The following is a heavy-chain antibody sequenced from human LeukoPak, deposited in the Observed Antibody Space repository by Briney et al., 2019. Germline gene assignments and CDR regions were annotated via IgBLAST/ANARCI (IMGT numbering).Heavy chain of an antibody. J-gene: IGHJ4*02. V-gene: IGHV3-23*01. D-gene: IGHD2-21*02. CDR3: ANYCDGDCFRNFDH. Sequence: GGSLRLSCAASGFDFSTYAIAWVRQAPGRGLEWVSVIAAGGGGIQYADAVQGRFTISRDNSKNTLYLQMNSLRGEDTALYYCANYCDGDCFRNFDHWGQGSLVTVSS. CDR1: GFDFSTYA. CDR2: IAAGGGGI.